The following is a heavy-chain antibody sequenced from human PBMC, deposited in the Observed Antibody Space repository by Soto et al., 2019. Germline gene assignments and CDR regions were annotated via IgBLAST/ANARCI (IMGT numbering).Heavy chain of an antibody. CDR1: GGSLSGYY. J-gene: IGHJ4*02. CDR2: INHSGST. V-gene: IGHV4-34*01. CDR3: ARNGGRVVEVAGAYFDY. Sequence: QVQLQQWGAGLLKPSETLSLTCALYGGSLSGYYWSWIRQPPGKGLEWIGEINHSGSTNYNPSLKSRVTMSVDTSTNQFSLKLSSLTAADTAVYYCARNGGRVVEVAGAYFDYWGQGTLVTVSS. D-gene: IGHD2-15*01.